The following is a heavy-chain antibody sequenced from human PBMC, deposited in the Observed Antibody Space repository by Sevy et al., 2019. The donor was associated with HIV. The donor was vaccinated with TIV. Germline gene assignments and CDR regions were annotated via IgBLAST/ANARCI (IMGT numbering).Heavy chain of an antibody. CDR1: GFTVSSNY. D-gene: IGHD3-22*01. V-gene: IGHV3-66*01. Sequence: GGSLRLSCAASGFTVSSNYMSWVRQAPGKGLDWVSVIYSGGSTYYADSVKGRFTISRDNSKNTLYLQMNSLRAEDTAVYYCAISTYYYDSSGYYLYYFDYWGQGTLVTVSS. CDR2: IYSGGST. CDR3: AISTYYYDSSGYYLYYFDY. J-gene: IGHJ4*02.